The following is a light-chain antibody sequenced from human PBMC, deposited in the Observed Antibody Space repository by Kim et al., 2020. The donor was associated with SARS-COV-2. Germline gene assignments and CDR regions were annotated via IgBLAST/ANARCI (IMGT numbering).Light chain of an antibody. V-gene: IGKV1-6*01. CDR3: HQDYSYPRT. CDR1: QDISND. Sequence: ASVGDRVTITCQASQDISNDLGWYQHKPGQAPKVLIYGASNLQRGVPSRFSGSGSGTDFTLTISSLQPEDIATYYCHQDYSYPRTFGQGTRVDIK. CDR2: GAS. J-gene: IGKJ5*01.